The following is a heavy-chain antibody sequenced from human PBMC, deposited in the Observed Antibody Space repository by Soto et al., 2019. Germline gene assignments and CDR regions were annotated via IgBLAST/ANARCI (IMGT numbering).Heavy chain of an antibody. Sequence: SETLSLTCTVSGGSESSGSYYWSWIRQPPGKGLEWIGYIYYSGSTNYNPSLKSRVTLSVDTSKNQFSLKLSSVTAADTALYYCARDGLELRWFDPWGQGTRVTVSS. CDR1: GGSESSGSYY. D-gene: IGHD1-7*01. CDR3: ARDGLELRWFDP. CDR2: IYYSGST. V-gene: IGHV4-61*01. J-gene: IGHJ5*02.